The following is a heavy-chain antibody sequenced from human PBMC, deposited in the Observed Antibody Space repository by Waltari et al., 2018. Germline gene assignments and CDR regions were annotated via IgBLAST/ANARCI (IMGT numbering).Heavy chain of an antibody. J-gene: IGHJ2*01. CDR2: INTDGSST. V-gene: IGHV3-74*01. CDR3: ARMAVEAAMVRVWYFDL. CDR1: GFTFSPSW. D-gene: IGHD5-18*01. Sequence: EVQLVESGGGLVQPGGSLRLSCAASGFTFSPSWMHWVRHAPGKGLVWVSRINTDGSSTSYADSVKGRFTISRDNAKNTLYLQMNSLRAEDTAVYYCARMAVEAAMVRVWYFDLWGRGTLVTVSS.